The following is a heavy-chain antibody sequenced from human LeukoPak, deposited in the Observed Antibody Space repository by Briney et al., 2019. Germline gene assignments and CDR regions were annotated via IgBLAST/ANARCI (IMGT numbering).Heavy chain of an antibody. CDR3: ARDGGPFDC. D-gene: IGHD3-16*01. CDR2: ISGSGGST. J-gene: IGHJ4*02. Sequence: GGSLRLSCAASGFTFSSHGMTWVRQAPGKGLEWVSAISGSGGSTYYADSVKGRSTISRDNSKNTLYLQMNSLRAEDTAVYYCARDGGPFDCWGQGTLVTVSS. V-gene: IGHV3-23*01. CDR1: GFTFSSHG.